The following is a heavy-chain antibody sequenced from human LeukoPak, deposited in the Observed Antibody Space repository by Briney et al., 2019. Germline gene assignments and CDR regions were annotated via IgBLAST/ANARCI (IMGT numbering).Heavy chain of an antibody. J-gene: IGHJ4*02. V-gene: IGHV3-30*02. Sequence: GGSLRLSCAASGFTFSSYGMHWVRQAPGKGLEWVAFIWYDGGNKYYADSVKGRFTISRDNSKNTLYLQMNSLRAEDTAVYYCATQVVVVAAPARGDYWGQGTLVTVSS. CDR2: IWYDGGNK. CDR3: ATQVVVVAAPARGDY. D-gene: IGHD2-15*01. CDR1: GFTFSSYG.